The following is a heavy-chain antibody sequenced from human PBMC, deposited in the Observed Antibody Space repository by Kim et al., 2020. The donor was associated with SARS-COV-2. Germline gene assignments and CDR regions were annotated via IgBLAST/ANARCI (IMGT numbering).Heavy chain of an antibody. J-gene: IGHJ4*02. V-gene: IGHV3-23*01. D-gene: IGHD6-13*01. CDR1: GFTFNNYA. CDR2: INGGGGTA. Sequence: GGSLRLSCAASGFTFNNYALNWVRQAPGKGLEWVSAINGGGGTAYYADSVKGRFTISRDNSKSTLYLQMSSLRDEDTAVYYCAKDRYTSSWNRFDYWGQGTLVTVSS. CDR3: AKDRYTSSWNRFDY.